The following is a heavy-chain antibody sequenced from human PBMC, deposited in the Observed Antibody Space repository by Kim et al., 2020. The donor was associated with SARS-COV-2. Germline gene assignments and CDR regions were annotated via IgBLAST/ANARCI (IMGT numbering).Heavy chain of an antibody. J-gene: IGHJ6*02. CDR2: IKQDEGEK. CDR1: GFMFSNYC. CDR3: ARERGMSTSGSYYNGIEV. Sequence: GGSLRLSCEASGFMFSNYCMSWVCQAPGKGLEWVAKIKQDEGEKYYVDSVKGRFTISRDNAKNSVYLQMNNLRAEDTAVYYCARERGMSTSGSYYNGIEVGVQLTIVTVSS. V-gene: IGHV3-7*01. D-gene: IGHD3-10*01.